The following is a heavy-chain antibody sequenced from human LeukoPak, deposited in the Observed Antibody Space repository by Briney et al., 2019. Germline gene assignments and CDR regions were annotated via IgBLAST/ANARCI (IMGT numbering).Heavy chain of an antibody. Sequence: PGGSLRLSCAASGFTFSSYSMNWVRQAPGKGLEWVSYISSSSSTIYYADSVKGRFTISRDNAKNSLYLQMNSLRAEDTAVYYCAAPHTAMANWSDPWGQGTLVNVSS. CDR1: GFTFSSYS. V-gene: IGHV3-48*04. CDR2: ISSSSSTI. J-gene: IGHJ5*02. D-gene: IGHD5-18*01. CDR3: AAPHTAMANWSDP.